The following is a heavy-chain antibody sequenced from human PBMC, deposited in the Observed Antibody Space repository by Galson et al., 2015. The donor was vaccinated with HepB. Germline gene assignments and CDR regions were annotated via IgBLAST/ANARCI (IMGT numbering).Heavy chain of an antibody. CDR1: GFIFSNFA. J-gene: IGHJ4*02. D-gene: IGHD4-11*01. CDR2: ISQVGSEQ. CDR3: ARGGLHYFDY. V-gene: IGHV3-7*01. Sequence: SLRLSCAASGFIFSNFAMHWVCQAPGKGLEWVAIISQVGSEQFYVDSVRGRLTISRDNAKDSVYLQMDSLRVDDTAVYYCARGGLHYFDYWGQGTLVTVSS.